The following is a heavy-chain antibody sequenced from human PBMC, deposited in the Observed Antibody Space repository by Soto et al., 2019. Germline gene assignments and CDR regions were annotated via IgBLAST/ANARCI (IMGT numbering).Heavy chain of an antibody. D-gene: IGHD6-19*01. J-gene: IGHJ4*02. CDR2: IYSSGST. Sequence: SETLSLTCTVSGASINSYHWTWIRQPPGKGLEWIGYIYSSGSTEYNPSLKSRVTISVDTSENHFSLKLSSVTAVDTAVYYCARHFSSGWSDYWGLGTLVTVSS. V-gene: IGHV4-59*08. CDR3: ARHFSSGWSDY. CDR1: GASINSYH.